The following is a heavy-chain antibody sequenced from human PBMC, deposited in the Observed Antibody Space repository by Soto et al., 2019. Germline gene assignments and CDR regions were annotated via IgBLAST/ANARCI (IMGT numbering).Heavy chain of an antibody. CDR2: IYYSGST. D-gene: IGHD5-12*01. CDR3: ARGVVATILYYFDY. J-gene: IGHJ4*02. Sequence: PSETLSLTCTVSGGSISSYYWSWIRQPPGKGLEWIGYIYYSGSTNYNPSLKSRVTISVDTSKNQFSLKLSSVTAADTAVYYCARGVVATILYYFDYWGQGTLVTVSS. CDR1: GGSISSYY. V-gene: IGHV4-59*01.